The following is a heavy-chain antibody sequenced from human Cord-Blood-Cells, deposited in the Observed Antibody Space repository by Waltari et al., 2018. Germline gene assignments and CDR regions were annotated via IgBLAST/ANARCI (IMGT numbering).Heavy chain of an antibody. CDR3: ARDGSCSSTSCYYYYGMDV. J-gene: IGHJ6*02. CDR2: IIPIFGTA. V-gene: IGHV1-69*01. Sequence: QVQLVQSGAEVKKPGSSVKVSCKASAGTFSRYALSWVRLAPGHGLEWMGGIIPIFGTANYAQKFQGRVTITADESTSTAYMELSSLRSEDTAVYYCARDGSCSSTSCYYYYGMDVWGQGTTVTVSS. D-gene: IGHD2-2*01. CDR1: AGTFSRYA.